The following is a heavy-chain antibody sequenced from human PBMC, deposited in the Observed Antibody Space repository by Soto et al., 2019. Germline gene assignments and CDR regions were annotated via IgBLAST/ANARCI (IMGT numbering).Heavy chain of an antibody. V-gene: IGHV1-18*01. J-gene: IGHJ5*02. CDR1: GGTFSSYA. CDR3: ARATATNWFDP. Sequence: GASVKVSCKASGGTFSSYAISWVRQAPGQGLEWMGWISAYNGNTNYAQKLQGRVTMTTDTSTSTAYMELRSLRSDDTAVYYCARATATNWFDPWGQGTLVTVSS. D-gene: IGHD5-18*01. CDR2: ISAYNGNT.